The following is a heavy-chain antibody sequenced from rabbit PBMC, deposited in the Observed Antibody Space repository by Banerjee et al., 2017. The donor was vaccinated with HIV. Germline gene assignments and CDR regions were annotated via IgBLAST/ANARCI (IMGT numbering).Heavy chain of an antibody. CDR2: IYAGSSGST. D-gene: IGHD1-1*01. CDR1: GFTLSSYW. Sequence: QSLEESGGDLVKPGASLTLSCKASGFTLSSYWMCWVRQAPGKGLELIACIYAGSSGSTYYANWAKGRFTISKTSSTTVTLQMTSLTAADTATYFCARDSSSGSYPFNLWGPGTLVTVS. J-gene: IGHJ4*01. CDR3: ARDSSSGSYPFNL. V-gene: IGHV1S40*01.